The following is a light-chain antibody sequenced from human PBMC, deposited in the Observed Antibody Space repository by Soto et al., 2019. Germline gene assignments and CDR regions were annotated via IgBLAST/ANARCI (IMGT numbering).Light chain of an antibody. CDR2: GAS. CDR1: QSVGSN. V-gene: IGKV3-15*01. J-gene: IGKJ1*01. Sequence: EIVMTQSPATLSVSPGERATLSCRASQSVGSNLAWYQQKPGQAPRLLMYGASTRATGVQARFSGSGSGADFTLTISSLQSEDFAVYYCQQYNNRPPWTFGQGTKLEIE. CDR3: QQYNNRPPWT.